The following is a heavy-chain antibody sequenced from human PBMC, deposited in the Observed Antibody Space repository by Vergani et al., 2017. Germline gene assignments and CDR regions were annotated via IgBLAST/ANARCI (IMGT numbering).Heavy chain of an antibody. Sequence: EVQLLESGGGLVQPGGSLRLSCAASGFTFSSYAMSWVRQAPGKGLEWVSAIIGSGGSTYYADSAKGRFTISRDNSKNTLYLQMNSLRAEDTAVYYCAKIIVLMVYARSPFDYWGQGTLVTVSS. D-gene: IGHD2-8*01. V-gene: IGHV3-23*01. CDR1: GFTFSSYA. CDR2: IIGSGGST. J-gene: IGHJ4*02. CDR3: AKIIVLMVYARSPFDY.